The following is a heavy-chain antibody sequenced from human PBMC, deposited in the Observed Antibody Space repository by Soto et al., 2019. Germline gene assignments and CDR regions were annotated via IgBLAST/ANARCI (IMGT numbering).Heavy chain of an antibody. CDR3: AKEPRMVGASCCDY. CDR1: GFTFSSYG. V-gene: IGHV3-30*18. J-gene: IGHJ4*02. D-gene: IGHD1-26*01. Sequence: PGGSLRLSCAAAGFTFSSYGMPWVRQAPGKGMEWVAVISYDGSIKYYADSVKGRFTISRDNSKNTLYLQMNSLGAEDTAVYYSAKEPRMVGASCCDYWGQGTLVTVSS. CDR2: ISYDGSIK.